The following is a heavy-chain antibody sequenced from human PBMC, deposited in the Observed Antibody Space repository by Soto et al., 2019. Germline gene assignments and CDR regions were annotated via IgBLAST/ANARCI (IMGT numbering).Heavy chain of an antibody. CDR1: GFTFSSFA. CDR2: ISSSGETT. Sequence: EVQLLESGGGLVQPGGSMRLSCAASGFTFSSFAMTWVRQAPGEGLEWVSSISSSGETTYYSDSVKGRFTISRDISKNMVYLQMTSLRAEDTAVYFCVQDWTGNSCPCMVVWGQGTTVTVSS. CDR3: VQDWTGNSCPCMVV. D-gene: IGHD6-13*01. V-gene: IGHV3-23*01. J-gene: IGHJ6*02.